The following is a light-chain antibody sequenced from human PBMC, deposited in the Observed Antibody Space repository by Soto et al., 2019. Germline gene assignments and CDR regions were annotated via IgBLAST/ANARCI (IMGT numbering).Light chain of an antibody. CDR2: EVS. CDR3: SSYAGGNNLV. CDR1: SSDVGGYNY. V-gene: IGLV2-8*01. Sequence: QSVLTQPRSVSGSPGQSVTISCTGTSSDVGGYNYVSWYQHHPGKAPKLLISEVSERPSGVPDRFSGSKSANTASLTVSGLQAEDEADYYCSSYAGGNNLVFGGGTKVTVL. J-gene: IGLJ2*01.